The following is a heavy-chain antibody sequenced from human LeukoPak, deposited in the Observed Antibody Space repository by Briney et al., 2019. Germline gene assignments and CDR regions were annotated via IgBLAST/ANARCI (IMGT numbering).Heavy chain of an antibody. V-gene: IGHV4-39*07. CDR2: IYYSGST. Sequence: PSETLSLTCTVSGGSISSSSYYWGWIRQPPGKGLEWIGSIYYSGSTYYNPSLKSRVTISVDTSKNQFSLKLSSVTAADTAVYYCARADGYSSSSDAFDIWGQGTMVTVSS. CDR1: GGSISSSSYY. J-gene: IGHJ3*02. D-gene: IGHD6-13*01. CDR3: ARADGYSSSSDAFDI.